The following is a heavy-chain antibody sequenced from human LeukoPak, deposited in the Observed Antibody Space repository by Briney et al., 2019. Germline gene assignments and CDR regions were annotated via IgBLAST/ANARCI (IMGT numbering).Heavy chain of an antibody. CDR3: AREGNYGFVDY. CDR2: INHSGST. V-gene: IGHV4-34*01. D-gene: IGHD1-7*01. CDR1: GGSFSGYY. J-gene: IGHJ4*02. Sequence: SETLSLTCAVYGGSFSGYYWSWTRQPPGKGLEWIGEINHSGSTNYNPSLKSRVTISVDTSKNQFSLKLSSVTAADTAVYYCAREGNYGFVDYWGQGTLVTVSS.